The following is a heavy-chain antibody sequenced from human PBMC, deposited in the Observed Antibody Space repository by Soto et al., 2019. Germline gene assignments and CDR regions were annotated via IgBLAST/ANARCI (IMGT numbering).Heavy chain of an antibody. CDR3: AKGTESGGHEYYFDS. Sequence: ESGGGLVQPGRSLRLSCAASGFTFDDYAMHWVRQPPSQGLEWVSGISSDSGNIFYADSVKGRFTISRDNAKNSLYLQVDSLRTEDTAFYYCAKGTESGGHEYYFDSWGQGILVTVSS. J-gene: IGHJ4*02. CDR2: ISSDSGNI. CDR1: GFTFDDYA. D-gene: IGHD2-15*01. V-gene: IGHV3-9*01.